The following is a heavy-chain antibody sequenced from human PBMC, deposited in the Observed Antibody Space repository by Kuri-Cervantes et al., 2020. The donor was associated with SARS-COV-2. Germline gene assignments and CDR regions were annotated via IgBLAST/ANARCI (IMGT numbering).Heavy chain of an antibody. CDR3: ARGVGVAYRDFDD. CDR2: IYYSGNT. J-gene: IGHJ4*02. CDR1: GGSISSSSYY. V-gene: IGHV4-39*01. D-gene: IGHD2-21*01. Sequence: SETLSLTCPVSGGSISSSSYYWGWIREPPGKGLDWIGRIYYSGNTYYNPSIKRQVSMSADTAKNRFSLKLSSVTAADTAVYYCARGVGVAYRDFDDWGQGTLVTVSS.